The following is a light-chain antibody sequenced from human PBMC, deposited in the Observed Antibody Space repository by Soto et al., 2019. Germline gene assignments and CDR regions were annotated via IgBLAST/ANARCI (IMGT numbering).Light chain of an antibody. CDR3: QQHGTLPI. CDR2: GAS. CDR1: QAVSSIL. J-gene: IGKJ4*01. Sequence: EVVLTQSPGTLSLSQGERATLSCRASQAVSSILLAWYKQKPGHAPRLLIYGASSRATVIPDRFSGSGSGTDFTLTVIRLEPEDFAVYYCQQHGTLPIFGGWTKVEFK. V-gene: IGKV3-20*01.